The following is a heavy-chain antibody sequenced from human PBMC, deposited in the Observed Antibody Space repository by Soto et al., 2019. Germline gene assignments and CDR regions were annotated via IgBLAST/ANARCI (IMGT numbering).Heavy chain of an antibody. V-gene: IGHV1-46*01. CDR2: VNPSGGST. J-gene: IGHJ1*01. D-gene: IGHD2-15*01. CDR3: AREETCSDGICYSAYVQR. Sequence: QVQLVQSGAAVKKPGASVKVSCKASGYIFTAYSMHWVRQAPGQGLEWMGVVNPSGGSTNYAKKFQGRITMSRDTSTSTVYLVLSSLTSEDTAVYYCAREETCSDGICYSAYVQRWGQGTLVNVSA. CDR1: GYIFTAYS.